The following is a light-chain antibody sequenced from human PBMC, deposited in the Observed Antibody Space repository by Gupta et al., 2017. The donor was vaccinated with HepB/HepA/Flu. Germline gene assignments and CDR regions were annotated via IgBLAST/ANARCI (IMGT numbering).Light chain of an antibody. CDR1: ISNIGAGFD. Sequence: QSVLTQPPSVSGAPGQRVTISCTGSISNIGAGFDVHWYQQSPGTAPKLLIYGNNKRPSGVPDRFSASKSGTSASLAITGLQAEDGADYYCQSYDTSRSGWVFGGGTKLTVL. J-gene: IGLJ3*02. V-gene: IGLV1-40*01. CDR3: QSYDTSRSGWV. CDR2: GNN.